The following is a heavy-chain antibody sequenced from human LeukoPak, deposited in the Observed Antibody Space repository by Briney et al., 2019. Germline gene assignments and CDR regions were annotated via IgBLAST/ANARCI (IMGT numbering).Heavy chain of an antibody. CDR3: ARHGIAAAGFHFDY. V-gene: IGHV4-4*07. CDR2: IYTSGTT. CDR1: GDFISSYY. Sequence: SETLSLTCIVSGDFISSYYWSWIRQPAGKGLEWIGRIYTSGTTNYNPSLKSRVTISVDTSKNQFSLKLSSVTAADTAVYYCARHGIAAAGFHFDYWGQGTLVTVSS. D-gene: IGHD6-13*01. J-gene: IGHJ4*02.